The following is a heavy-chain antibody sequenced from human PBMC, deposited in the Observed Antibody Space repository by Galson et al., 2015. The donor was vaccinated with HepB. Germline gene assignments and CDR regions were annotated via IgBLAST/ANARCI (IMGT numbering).Heavy chain of an antibody. Sequence: SLRLSCAASGFTFDDYAMHWVRQAPGKGLEWVSSISWNSGSIGYADSVKGRFSISRDNAKNSLYLQMNSLRAEDTALYYCAKGPGTARFHYYYSMDVWGKGTTVTVSS. CDR3: AKGPGTARFHYYYSMDV. D-gene: IGHD6-6*01. J-gene: IGHJ6*03. CDR2: ISWNSGSI. CDR1: GFTFDDYA. V-gene: IGHV3-9*01.